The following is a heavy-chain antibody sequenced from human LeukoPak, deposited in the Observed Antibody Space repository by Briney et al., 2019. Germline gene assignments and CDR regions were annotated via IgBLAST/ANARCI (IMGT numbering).Heavy chain of an antibody. Sequence: GASLKISCKGSGSSFTSYWIGWVRQMPGKGLEWMGIIYPGDSDTRYSPSFQGQVTISADKSISTAYLQWSSLKASDTAMYYCARLYYYYDSSCYPTSTYFDYWGQGTLVTVSS. D-gene: IGHD3-22*01. V-gene: IGHV5-51*01. J-gene: IGHJ4*02. CDR1: GSSFTSYW. CDR3: ARLYYYYDSSCYPTSTYFDY. CDR2: IYPGDSDT.